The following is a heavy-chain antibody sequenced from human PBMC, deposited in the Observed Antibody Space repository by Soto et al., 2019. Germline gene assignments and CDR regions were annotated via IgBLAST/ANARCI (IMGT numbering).Heavy chain of an antibody. CDR3: ASVHQQLLPYPAY. J-gene: IGHJ4*01. CDR1: GYSFTSYY. D-gene: IGHD1-26*01. CDR2: INPSGGST. Sequence: ASGKVSCKASGYSFTSYYMHWVRQAPGQGLEWMGIINPSGGSTSYAQKFQGRVTMTRDTSTSTVYMELSSLRSEDTAVYYCASVHQQLLPYPAYCGHGTLATV. V-gene: IGHV1-46*01.